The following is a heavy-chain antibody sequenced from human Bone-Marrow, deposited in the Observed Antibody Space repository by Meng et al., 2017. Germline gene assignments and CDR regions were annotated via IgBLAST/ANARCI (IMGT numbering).Heavy chain of an antibody. CDR3: ATYSSSSSWFDP. D-gene: IGHD6-6*01. CDR1: GYTFTSYD. J-gene: IGHJ5*02. CDR2: MNPNSGNT. Sequence: ASVKVSFKASGYTFTSYDINWVRQATGQGLEWMGWMNPNSGNTGYAQKFQGRVTMTRNTSISTAYMELSSLRSEDTAVYYCATYSSSSSWFDPWGQGTLVTVSS. V-gene: IGHV1-8*01.